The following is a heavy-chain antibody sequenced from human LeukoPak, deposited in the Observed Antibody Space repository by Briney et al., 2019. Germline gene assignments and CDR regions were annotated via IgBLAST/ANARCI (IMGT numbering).Heavy chain of an antibody. D-gene: IGHD3-3*01. CDR3: ARDGITIFGVGP. CDR1: GGSFSGYY. Sequence: SETLSLTCAVYGGSFSGYYWSWIRRPPGKGLEWIGEINHSGSTNYNPSLKSRVTISVDTSKNQFSLKLSSVTAADTAVYYCARDGITIFGVGPWGQGTLVTVSS. V-gene: IGHV4-34*01. J-gene: IGHJ5*02. CDR2: INHSGST.